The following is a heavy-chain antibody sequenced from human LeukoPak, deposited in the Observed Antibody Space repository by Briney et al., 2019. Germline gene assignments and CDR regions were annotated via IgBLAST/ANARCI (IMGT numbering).Heavy chain of an antibody. J-gene: IGHJ3*02. Sequence: ASVKVSCKASGYTFTTLDINWVRQATGQGLEWMGWINPNSGNRGYAQKFQGRVTITADESTSTAYMELSSLRSEDTAVYYCARDITIFGVVTYDAFDIWGQGTMVTVSS. V-gene: IGHV1-8*03. CDR3: ARDITIFGVVTYDAFDI. CDR1: GYTFTTLD. D-gene: IGHD3-3*01. CDR2: INPNSGNR.